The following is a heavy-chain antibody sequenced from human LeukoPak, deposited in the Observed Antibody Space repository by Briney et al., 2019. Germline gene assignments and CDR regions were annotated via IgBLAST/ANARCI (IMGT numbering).Heavy chain of an antibody. Sequence: ASVKVSCKASGGTFSSYAISWVRQAPGQGLEWMGGIIPIFGTANYAQKFQRRVTITADESTSTAYMELSSLSSEDTAVYYCARGRSDIVVVPAARRNYYYYGMDVWGKGTTVTVSS. CDR1: GGTFSSYA. CDR2: IIPIFGTA. J-gene: IGHJ6*04. D-gene: IGHD2-2*01. V-gene: IGHV1-69*13. CDR3: ARGRSDIVVVPAARRNYYYYGMDV.